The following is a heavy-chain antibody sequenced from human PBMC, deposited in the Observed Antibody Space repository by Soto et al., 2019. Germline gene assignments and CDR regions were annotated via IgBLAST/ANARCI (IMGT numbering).Heavy chain of an antibody. J-gene: IGHJ4*02. V-gene: IGHV3-15*07. Sequence: SVSNAWMNWVRQAPGKGLEWVGRIKSKTDGGTTDYAAPVKGSFTISRDDSKNTLYLQMNSLKTEDTAVYYCSRVLGYWGQGTLVTVSS. CDR1: SVSNAW. CDR3: SRVLGY. D-gene: IGHD3-3*01. CDR2: IKSKTDGGTT.